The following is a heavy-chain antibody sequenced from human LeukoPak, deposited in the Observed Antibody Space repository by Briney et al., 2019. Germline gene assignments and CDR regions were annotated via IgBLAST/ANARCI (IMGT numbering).Heavy chain of an antibody. CDR1: DGSMNSNY. D-gene: IGHD6-13*01. Sequence: PSETLSLTCTVSDGSMNSNYWSWIRQPAGKGLEWIGRISISESTDYNPSLKSRVTISVDTSKNQFSLKLSSVTAADTAVYYCARVPLRPDWDAQLVRGGSVYFDYWGQGTLVTVSS. V-gene: IGHV4-4*07. CDR2: ISISEST. J-gene: IGHJ4*02. CDR3: ARVPLRPDWDAQLVRGGSVYFDY.